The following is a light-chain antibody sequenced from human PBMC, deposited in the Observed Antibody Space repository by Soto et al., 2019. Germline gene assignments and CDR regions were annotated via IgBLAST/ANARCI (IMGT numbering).Light chain of an antibody. J-gene: IGLJ1*01. CDR2: EVT. V-gene: IGLV2-14*01. Sequence: QSALTQPASVSGSPGQSITISCIGTSSDIGPYNYVSWYQQHPDKAPKLILYEVTNRPSGASDRFSGSKSGNAAFLTISGLQAEDEADHYCSSYSSSSTPYVFGTGTKVTVL. CDR3: SSYSSSSTPYV. CDR1: SSDIGPYNY.